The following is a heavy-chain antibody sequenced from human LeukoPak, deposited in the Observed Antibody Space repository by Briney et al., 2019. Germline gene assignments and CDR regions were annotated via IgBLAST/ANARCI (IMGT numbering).Heavy chain of an antibody. CDR3: ARGGWYSIS. V-gene: IGHV4-59*01. CDR1: GVSISPYY. J-gene: IGHJ5*02. Sequence: SETLSLTSTVSGVSISPYYWSCIRQPPGQEREWIGDIYYSGSTNYNPSLKRRVTISVDTSKHQFCLKLSSVTAADPGVYYCARGGWYSISWGPGTLVTVSS. D-gene: IGHD6-19*01. CDR2: IYYSGST.